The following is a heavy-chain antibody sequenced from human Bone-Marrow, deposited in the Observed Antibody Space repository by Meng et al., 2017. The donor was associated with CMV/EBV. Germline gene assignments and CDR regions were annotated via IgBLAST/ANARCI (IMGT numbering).Heavy chain of an antibody. Sequence: QVHLVQSGAEGKKPGASVKVSCKASGYTFLSYDINWVRQATGQGLEWMGWISVYNGNTKYAQTVQGRVTMTTDTSTSTVYMELTSLRSDDTAVYYCARDKIAVRPGWFDPWGQGTLVTVSS. CDR1: GYTFLSYD. J-gene: IGHJ5*02. CDR3: ARDKIAVRPGWFDP. V-gene: IGHV1-18*01. CDR2: ISVYNGNT. D-gene: IGHD6-6*01.